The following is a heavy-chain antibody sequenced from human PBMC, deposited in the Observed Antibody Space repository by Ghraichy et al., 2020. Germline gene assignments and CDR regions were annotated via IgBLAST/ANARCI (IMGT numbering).Heavy chain of an antibody. CDR3: ARFRPFDY. CDR2: IKEDGSEK. V-gene: IGHV3-7*01. Sequence: GRSLRLSCAASGFTFSNYWMSWVRQAPGKGLEWVANIKEDGSEKYYGDSVKGRFTIFRDNAKNSLYLQMNSLRAEDTAVYYCARFRPFDYWGQGTLVTVSS. CDR1: GFTFSNYW. J-gene: IGHJ4*02.